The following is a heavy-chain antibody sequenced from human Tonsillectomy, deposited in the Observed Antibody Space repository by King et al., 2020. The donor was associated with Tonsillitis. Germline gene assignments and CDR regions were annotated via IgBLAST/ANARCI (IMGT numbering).Heavy chain of an antibody. D-gene: IGHD7-27*01. V-gene: IGHV7-4-1*02. CDR2: INTNAGNTGNP. Sequence: QLVQSGSELKKPGASVKVSCKASGYTFTHYAMNWVRQAPGQGLEWMGWINTNAGNTGNPTYAQGFTGRFVVSLDTSASTAYLQISNLKAEDTAVYYCVRDDWGSDYWGHGTLVTVSS. CDR1: GYTFTHYA. J-gene: IGHJ4*01. CDR3: VRDDWGSDY.